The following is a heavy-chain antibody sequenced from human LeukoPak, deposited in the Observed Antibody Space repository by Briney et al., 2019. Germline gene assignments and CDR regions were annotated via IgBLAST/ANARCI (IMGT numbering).Heavy chain of an antibody. D-gene: IGHD2-21*02. CDR2: MSGGAGTT. Sequence: PGGSLRLSCAASGFTFSSYAMSWVRQAPGKGLEWVSSMSGGAGTTYYAASMKGRFTISRDNSKNTLYLQMSSLRAEDTAVYYCAKGREVCGDSRFDCWGQGTLVTVSS. J-gene: IGHJ4*02. V-gene: IGHV3-23*01. CDR1: GFTFSSYA. CDR3: AKGREVCGDSRFDC.